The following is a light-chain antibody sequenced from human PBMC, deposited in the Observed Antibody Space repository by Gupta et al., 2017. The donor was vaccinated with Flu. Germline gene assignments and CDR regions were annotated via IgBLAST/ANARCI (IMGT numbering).Light chain of an antibody. Sequence: QSVLTPPPSPSATPGQRSAITWSAGYSNIGIYRVYWYQRLPGTAPKLLIYGNDQRPSGVPDRSSGSKSGTSASLAISGLQSDDEADYYCATWDASLNGVLFGGGTKVTVL. CDR3: ATWDASLNGVL. J-gene: IGLJ2*01. CDR2: GND. CDR1: YSNIGIYR. V-gene: IGLV1-44*01.